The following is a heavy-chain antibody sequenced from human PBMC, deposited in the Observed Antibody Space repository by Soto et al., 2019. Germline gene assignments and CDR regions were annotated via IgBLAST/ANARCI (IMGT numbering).Heavy chain of an antibody. Sequence: ASVKVSCKASGYTFSSYYMHWVLQAPGQGLEWMGLINPSDDGTSYAQKFQGRVFMSKDTSTSTVYMELSSLRAEDTAVYYCARHSNEYRKSLDYWGQGTLVTVSS. V-gene: IGHV1-46*01. J-gene: IGHJ4*02. D-gene: IGHD6-13*01. CDR2: INPSDDGT. CDR1: GYTFSSYY. CDR3: ARHSNEYRKSLDY.